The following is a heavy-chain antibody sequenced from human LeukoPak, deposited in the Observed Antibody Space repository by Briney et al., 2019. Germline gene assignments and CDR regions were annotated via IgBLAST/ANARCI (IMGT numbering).Heavy chain of an antibody. CDR3: ARDFAVAGLFFDY. D-gene: IGHD6-19*01. CDR2: ISYDGSNK. V-gene: IGHV3-33*05. CDR1: GFTFSSYG. Sequence: GGSLRLSCAASGFTFSSYGMHWVRQAPGKGLEWVAVISYDGSNKYYADSVKGRFTISRDNSKNTPYLQMNSLRAEDTAVYYCARDFAVAGLFFDYWGQGTLVTVSS. J-gene: IGHJ4*02.